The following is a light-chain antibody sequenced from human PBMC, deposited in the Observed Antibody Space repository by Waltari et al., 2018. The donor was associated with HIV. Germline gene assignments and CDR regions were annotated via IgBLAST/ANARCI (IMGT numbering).Light chain of an antibody. J-gene: IGLJ3*02. CDR2: GNR. CDR1: RSNIREDYD. V-gene: IGLV1-40*01. Sequence: QSVLTPPPSVSGAPGQRVTISRTGSRSNIREDYDVPCYQQLPGTAPKLLIYGNRKRPSGVPDPFSGSKSGTSASLAITGLQAEDEADYYCQSYDSSLSVWVFGGGTKLTVL. CDR3: QSYDSSLSVWV.